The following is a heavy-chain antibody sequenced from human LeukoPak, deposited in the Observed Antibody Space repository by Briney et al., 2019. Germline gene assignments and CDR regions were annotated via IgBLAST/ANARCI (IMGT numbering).Heavy chain of an antibody. V-gene: IGHV3-30-3*01. D-gene: IGHD5-12*01. CDR1: GFTFSSYA. CDR2: ISYDGSNK. CDR3: ARELDGYNLNHFDY. Sequence: GGSLRLSCAASGFTFSSYAMHWVRQAPGKGLEWVAVISYDGSNKYYADSVKGRFTISRDNSKNTLYLQMNSLRAEDTAVYYCARELDGYNLNHFDYWGQGTLVTVSS. J-gene: IGHJ4*02.